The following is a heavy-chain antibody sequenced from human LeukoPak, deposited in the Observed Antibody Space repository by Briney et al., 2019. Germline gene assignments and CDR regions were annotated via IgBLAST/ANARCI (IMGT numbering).Heavy chain of an antibody. Sequence: GGSLRLSCAASGFTFSGHYMSWIRQAPGKGLEWVSYIGSSSSYTNYADSVKGRFTISRDNAKNSLFLQMNSLRAEDTAVYYCARVGYSSGWTLDYWGQGTLVTVSS. D-gene: IGHD6-19*01. CDR2: IGSSSSYT. V-gene: IGHV3-11*05. CDR1: GFTFSGHY. CDR3: ARVGYSSGWTLDY. J-gene: IGHJ4*02.